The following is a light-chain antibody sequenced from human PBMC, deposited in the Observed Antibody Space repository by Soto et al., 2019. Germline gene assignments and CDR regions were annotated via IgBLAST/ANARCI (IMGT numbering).Light chain of an antibody. CDR1: SSNIGAGYD. V-gene: IGLV1-40*01. CDR3: QSYDSSLSGYV. Sequence: QSVLTQPHSVSGAPGQRVTISCTGSSSNIGAGYDLHWYQQLPGTAPKLLIYGNSTRPSGVPDRFSGSKSGTSASLALTGLQAEDEADYNCQSYDSSLSGYVFGTGTKLTVL. CDR2: GNS. J-gene: IGLJ1*01.